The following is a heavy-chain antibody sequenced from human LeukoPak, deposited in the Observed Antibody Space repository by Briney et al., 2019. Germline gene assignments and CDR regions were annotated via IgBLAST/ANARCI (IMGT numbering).Heavy chain of an antibody. CDR1: GGSISSYY. CDR2: MYYSGST. V-gene: IGHV4-59*01. CDR3: ASARLGMFYFDY. J-gene: IGHJ4*02. Sequence: SETLSLTCTVSGGSISSYYWSWIRQPPGKGLEWIGYMYYSGSTNYNPSLKSRVTISVDMSKNQFSLKLSSVTAADTAVYYCASARLGMFYFDYWGQGTLVTVSS. D-gene: IGHD3-16*01.